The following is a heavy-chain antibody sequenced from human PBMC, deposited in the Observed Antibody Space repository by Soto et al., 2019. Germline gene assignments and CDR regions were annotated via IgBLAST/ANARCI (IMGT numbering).Heavy chain of an antibody. V-gene: IGHV1-2*04. CDR1: GYTFTGYY. CDR2: INPNSGGT. Sequence: ASVKVSCEASGYTFTGYYMHWVRQAPGQGLEWMGWINPNSGGTNYAQKFQGWVTMTRDTSISTAYMELSSLRSEDTAVYYCARDLVGRYYDILTGYNWFDPWGQGTLVTVSS. D-gene: IGHD3-9*01. CDR3: ARDLVGRYYDILTGYNWFDP. J-gene: IGHJ5*02.